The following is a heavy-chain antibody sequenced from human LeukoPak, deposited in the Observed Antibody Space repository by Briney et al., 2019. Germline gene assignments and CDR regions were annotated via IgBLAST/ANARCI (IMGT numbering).Heavy chain of an antibody. V-gene: IGHV4-59*01. CDR2: IYYSGST. CDR3: AREPDYYYGMDV. CDR1: GGSISNYY. J-gene: IGHJ6*04. Sequence: SETLSLTCTVSGGSISNYYWSWIRQPPGKGLEWIGYIYYSGSTNYNPSLKSRVTISVDTSKNQFSLKLSSVTAADTAVYYCAREPDYYYGMDVWGKGTTVTVSS.